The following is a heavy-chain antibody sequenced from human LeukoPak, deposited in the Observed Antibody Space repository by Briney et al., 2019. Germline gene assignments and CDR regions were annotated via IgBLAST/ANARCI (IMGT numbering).Heavy chain of an antibody. D-gene: IGHD5-18*01. CDR3: AKERGAYSYGYPLDY. Sequence: GGSLSLSCAASGFTFSSYGIHCVRQAPGKGLEWVAVISYDGSNKYYADSVKGRFTISRDNSQNTLFLQMNSLISDGRGVYCCAKERGAYSYGYPLDYWGQGTLVTVSS. V-gene: IGHV3-30*18. CDR2: ISYDGSNK. CDR1: GFTFSSYG. J-gene: IGHJ4*02.